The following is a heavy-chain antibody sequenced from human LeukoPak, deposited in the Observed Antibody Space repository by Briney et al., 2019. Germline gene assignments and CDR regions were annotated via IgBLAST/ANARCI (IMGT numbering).Heavy chain of an antibody. J-gene: IGHJ6*03. CDR2: ISSSGSTI. Sequence: GGSLRLSCAASGFTFSSYEMNWARQAPGKGLEWVSYISSSGSTIYYADSVKGRFTISRDNAKNSLYLQMNSLRAEDTAVYYCARDRYRYCSGGSCYDYYYYMDVWGKGTTVTVSS. D-gene: IGHD2-15*01. V-gene: IGHV3-48*03. CDR3: ARDRYRYCSGGSCYDYYYYMDV. CDR1: GFTFSSYE.